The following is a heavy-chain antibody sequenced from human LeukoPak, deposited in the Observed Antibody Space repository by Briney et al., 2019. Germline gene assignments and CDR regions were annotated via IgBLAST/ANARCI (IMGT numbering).Heavy chain of an antibody. D-gene: IGHD5-18*01. CDR3: ARGQVDTDLVIGGWFDH. J-gene: IGHJ5*02. CDR2: INPYTGNT. CDR1: GYAFTSHA. Sequence: GASVKVSCKASGYAFTSHAISWVRQAPGQGLEWMGWINPYTGNTNFAQRFQGGVTMTTETSTRTAYMEVKSLRSDDTAVYYCARGQVDTDLVIGGWFDHWGQGTLVTVSS. V-gene: IGHV1-18*01.